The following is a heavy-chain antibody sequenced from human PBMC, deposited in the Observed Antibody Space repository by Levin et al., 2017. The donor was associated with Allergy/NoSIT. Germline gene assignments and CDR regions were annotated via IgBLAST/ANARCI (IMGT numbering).Heavy chain of an antibody. J-gene: IGHJ4*02. V-gene: IGHV3-30-3*01. CDR1: GFTFSSYA. D-gene: IGHD3-22*01. CDR2: ISYDGSNK. Sequence: PGGSLRLSCAASGFTFSSYAMHWVRQAPGKGLEWVAVISYDGSNKYYADSVKGRFTISRDNSKNTLYLQMNSLRAEDTAVYYCARVGYYDSSGYYPFDYWGQGTLVTVSS. CDR3: ARVGYYDSSGYYPFDY.